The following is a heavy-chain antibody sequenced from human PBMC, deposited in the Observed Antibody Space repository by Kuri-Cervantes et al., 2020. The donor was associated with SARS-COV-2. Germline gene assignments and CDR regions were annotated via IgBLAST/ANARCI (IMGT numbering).Heavy chain of an antibody. CDR2: IGTAGDT. Sequence: GESLKISCAASGFTFSSYDMHWVRQATGKGLEWVSAIGTAGDTYYPGSVKGRFTISRENAKNSLYLQMNSLRAEDTAVYYCARDQTGDSAVGAAFDIWGQGTMVTVSS. D-gene: IGHD4-17*01. CDR3: ARDQTGDSAVGAAFDI. V-gene: IGHV3-13*04. J-gene: IGHJ3*02. CDR1: GFTFSSYD.